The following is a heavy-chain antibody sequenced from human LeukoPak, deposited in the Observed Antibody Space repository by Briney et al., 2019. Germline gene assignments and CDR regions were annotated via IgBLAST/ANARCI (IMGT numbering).Heavy chain of an antibody. Sequence: PGGSLRLSCAASGFTFSSYWMSWVRQAPGKGLEWVANIKQDGSENYYVDSVKGRFTISRDNAKNSLYLQMNSLGAEDTAVYYCARDGLSAAIDYWGQGTLVTVSS. CDR2: IKQDGSEN. V-gene: IGHV3-7*01. J-gene: IGHJ4*02. CDR3: ARDGLSAAIDY. D-gene: IGHD2-2*01. CDR1: GFTFSSYW.